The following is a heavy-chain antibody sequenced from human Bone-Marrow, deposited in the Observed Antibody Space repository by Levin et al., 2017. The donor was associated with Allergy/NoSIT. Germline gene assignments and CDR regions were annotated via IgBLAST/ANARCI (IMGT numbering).Heavy chain of an antibody. J-gene: IGHJ5*02. D-gene: IGHD5-24*01. CDR2: TYYNGDT. CDR3: ARGGFADGYNKAKGWFDP. Sequence: PSETLSLTCTVSGGSISSGDYYWSWIRQPPGKGLEWIGYTYYNGDTYYNPSLKSRVIILVDTSKNQFSLILNSVSAADTAVYYCARGGFADGYNKAKGWFDPWGRGTLVTVSS. CDR1: GGSISSGDYY. V-gene: IGHV4-30-4*01.